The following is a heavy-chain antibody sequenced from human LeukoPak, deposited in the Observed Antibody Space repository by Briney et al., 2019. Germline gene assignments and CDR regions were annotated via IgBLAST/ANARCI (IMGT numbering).Heavy chain of an antibody. CDR3: ARGGVLGYCSGGSCYSHCYYYYMDV. D-gene: IGHD2-15*01. CDR1: GGSISSYY. V-gene: IGHV4-59*01. J-gene: IGHJ6*03. Sequence: SETLSLTCTVSGGSISSYYWSWIRQPPGKGLEWIGYIYYSGSTNYNPSLKSRVTISVDTSKNQFSLKLSSVTAADTAVYYCARGGVLGYCSGGSCYSHCYYYYMDVWGKGTTVTISS. CDR2: IYYSGST.